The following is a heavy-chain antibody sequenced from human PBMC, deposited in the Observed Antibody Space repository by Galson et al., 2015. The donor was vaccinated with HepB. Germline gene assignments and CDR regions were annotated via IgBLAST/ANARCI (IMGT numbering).Heavy chain of an antibody. CDR1: RYVFGNFK. D-gene: IGHD1-26*01. J-gene: IGHJ3*02. V-gene: IGHV5-51*01. Sequence: QSGAEVKKPGESLKISCKGSRYVFGNFKIAWVRQMPGKGLEWMGLIYAGDSDTRYNPSFQGQVSISADKSTNTAYLQWTTLKSSDTGMYYCARQGTPTTVMGGFDIWGQGTTVIVS. CDR3: ARQGTPTTVMGGFDI. CDR2: IYAGDSDT.